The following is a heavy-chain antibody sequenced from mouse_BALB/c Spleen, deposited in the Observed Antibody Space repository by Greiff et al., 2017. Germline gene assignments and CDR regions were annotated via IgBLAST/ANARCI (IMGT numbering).Heavy chain of an antibody. V-gene: IGHV5-15*02. CDR1: GFTFSDYG. D-gene: IGHD1-1*01. J-gene: IGHJ1*01. CDR2: ISNLAYSI. Sequence: EVKLVESGGGLVQPGGSRKLSCAASGFTFSDYGMAWVRQAPGKGPEWVAFISNLAYSIYYADTVTGRFTISRENAKNTLYLEMSSLRSEDTAMYYCARGDYGSSYGYFDVWGAGTTVTVAS. CDR3: ARGDYGSSYGYFDV.